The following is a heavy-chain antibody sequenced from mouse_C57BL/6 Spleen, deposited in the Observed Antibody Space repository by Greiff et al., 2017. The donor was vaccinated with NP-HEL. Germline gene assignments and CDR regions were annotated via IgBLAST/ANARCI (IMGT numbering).Heavy chain of an antibody. CDR2: IYPGDGDT. CDR3: ARWNYGYDDGFAY. D-gene: IGHD2-2*01. V-gene: IGHV1-82*01. Sequence: QVQLQQSGPELVKPGASVKISCKASGYAFSSSWMNWVKQRPGKGLEWIGRIYPGDGDTNYNGKFKGKATLTADKSSSTAYMQLSSLTSEDSAVYFCARWNYGYDDGFAYWGQGTLVTVSA. CDR1: GYAFSSSW. J-gene: IGHJ3*01.